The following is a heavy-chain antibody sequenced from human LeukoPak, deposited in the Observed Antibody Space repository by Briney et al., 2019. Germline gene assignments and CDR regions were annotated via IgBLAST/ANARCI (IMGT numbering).Heavy chain of an antibody. CDR3: ARGLYSSSWYLLGPTGYYYYYMDV. CDR2: MNPNSGNT. D-gene: IGHD6-13*01. J-gene: IGHJ6*03. Sequence: ASVKVSCKASGYTFTSYDINWVRQATGQGLEWMGWMNPNSGNTGYAQKFQGRVTMTRNTSISTAYMELSSLRSEDTAVYYCARGLYSSSWYLLGPTGYYYYYMDVWGKGTTVTISS. V-gene: IGHV1-8*01. CDR1: GYTFTSYD.